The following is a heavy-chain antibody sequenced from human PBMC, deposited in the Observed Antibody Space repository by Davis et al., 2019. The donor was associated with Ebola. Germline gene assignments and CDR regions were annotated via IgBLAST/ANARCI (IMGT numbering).Heavy chain of an antibody. V-gene: IGHV3-23*01. J-gene: IGHJ6*03. CDR1: GFTFSNAW. Sequence: PGGSLRLSCAASGFTFSNAWMSWVRQAPGKGLEWVSGISGSGGSTKGRFIISRDNSKNTLYLQMNRLRAEDTAVYYCAKETNYYMDVWGKGTTVTVSS. CDR2: ISGSGGST. CDR3: AKETNYYMDV.